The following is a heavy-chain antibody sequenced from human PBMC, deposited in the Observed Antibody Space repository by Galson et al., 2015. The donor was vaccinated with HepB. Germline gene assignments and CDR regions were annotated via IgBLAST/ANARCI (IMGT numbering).Heavy chain of an antibody. CDR2: ISYDGSNK. CDR3: ARLGVYSSSWHNTDY. Sequence: SLRLSCAASGFTFSSYAMHWVRQAPGKGLEWVAVISYDGSNKYYADSVKGRFTISRDNSKNTLYLQMNSLRAEDTAVYYCARLGVYSSSWHNTDYWGQGTLVTVSS. D-gene: IGHD6-13*01. V-gene: IGHV3-30-3*01. J-gene: IGHJ4*02. CDR1: GFTFSSYA.